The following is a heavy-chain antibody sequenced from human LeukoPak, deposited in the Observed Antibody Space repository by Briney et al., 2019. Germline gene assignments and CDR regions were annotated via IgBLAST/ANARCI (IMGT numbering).Heavy chain of an antibody. CDR2: ISSSSTI. V-gene: IGHV3-48*02. CDR1: GFTFSSYS. J-gene: IGHJ4*02. CDR3: AKDIHWLGYFDY. D-gene: IGHD3-9*01. Sequence: PGGSLRLSCAASGFTFSSYSMNWVRQAPGKGLEWVSYISSSSTIYYADSVKGRFTISRDNAKNSLYLQMNSLRDEDTAVYYCAKDIHWLGYFDYWGQGTLVTVSS.